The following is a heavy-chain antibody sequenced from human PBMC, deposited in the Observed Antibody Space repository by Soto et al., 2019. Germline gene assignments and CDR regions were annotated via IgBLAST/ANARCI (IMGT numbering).Heavy chain of an antibody. CDR3: ATETVAGNWYYYGMDV. J-gene: IGHJ6*02. CDR1: GGTFSSYA. CDR2: IIPIFGTA. V-gene: IGHV1-69*13. Sequence: SVKVSCKASGGTFSSYAISWVRQAPGQGLEWMGGIIPIFGTANYAQKFQGRVTITADESTSTAYMELSSLRSEDTAVYYCATETVAGNWYYYGMDVWGQGTTVTVSS. D-gene: IGHD6-19*01.